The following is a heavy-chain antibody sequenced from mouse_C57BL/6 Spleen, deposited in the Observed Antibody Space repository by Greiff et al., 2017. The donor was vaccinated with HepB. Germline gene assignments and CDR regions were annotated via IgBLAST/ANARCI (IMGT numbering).Heavy chain of an antibody. V-gene: IGHV5-6*01. D-gene: IGHD1-1*01. CDR1: GFTFSSYG. J-gene: IGHJ4*01. Sequence: DVQLVESGGDLVKPGGSLKLSCAASGFTFSSYGMSWVRQTPDKRLEWVATISSGGSYTYYPDSVKGRFTISRDNAKNTLYLQMSSLKSEDTAMYYCARHDGSSYVRAMDYWGQGTSVTVSS. CDR3: ARHDGSSYVRAMDY. CDR2: ISSGGSYT.